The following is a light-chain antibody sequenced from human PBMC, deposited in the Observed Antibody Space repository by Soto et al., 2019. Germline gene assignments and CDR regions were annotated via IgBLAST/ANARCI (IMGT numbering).Light chain of an antibody. CDR1: SCDIGRYKF. CDR3: SSSTNTNTPVI. Sequence: QSVLTQPASGSGSPGQSVTISCTGTSCDIGRYKFVSWFQQHPGKAPKLLIFEGTNRPSGVSHRFSGSKSGNTASLTISGLQAADEPMYFCSSSTNTNTPVIFGGGTKVTAL. CDR2: EGT. J-gene: IGLJ2*01. V-gene: IGLV2-14*01.